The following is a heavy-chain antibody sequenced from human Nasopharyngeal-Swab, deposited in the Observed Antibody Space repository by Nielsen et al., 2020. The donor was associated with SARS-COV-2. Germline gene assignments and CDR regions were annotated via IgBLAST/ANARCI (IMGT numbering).Heavy chain of an antibody. V-gene: IGHV3-48*02. J-gene: IGHJ4*02. Sequence: GESLKISCAASGFTFNTYGMNLVRQAPGKGLEWISYISDDSTIFYADSVKGRFTISRDNAKNSLSLQMNSLGDEDTAVYYCARDLELLTNYYALDYWGQGTLVTVSS. CDR2: ISDDSTI. D-gene: IGHD3-9*01. CDR1: GFTFNTYG. CDR3: ARDLELLTNYYALDY.